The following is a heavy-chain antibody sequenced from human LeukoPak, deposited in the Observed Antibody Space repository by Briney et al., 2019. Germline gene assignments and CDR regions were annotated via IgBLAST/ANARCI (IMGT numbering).Heavy chain of an antibody. V-gene: IGHV3-30*03. CDR1: GFPFSSYG. D-gene: IGHD6-13*01. CDR2: ISYDGSNK. Sequence: PGGSLRLSCAASGFPFSSYGMHWVRQAPGKGPEWVAVISYDGSNKYYADSVKGRFTISRDNSKNTLYLQMNSLRAEDTAVYYCARASSSSWYFWFDPWGQGTLVTVSS. J-gene: IGHJ5*02. CDR3: ARASSSSWYFWFDP.